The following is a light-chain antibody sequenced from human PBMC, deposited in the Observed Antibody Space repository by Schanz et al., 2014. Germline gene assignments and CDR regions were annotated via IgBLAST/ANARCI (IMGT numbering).Light chain of an antibody. V-gene: IGLV2-14*03. Sequence: QSALTQPAAVSGSPGQSSTISCTGASSDVGGYNYVSWYQHHPGKAPKLMIYDVSYRPSGVSERFSGSKSANTASLTISGLQAEDEADYFCSAFTSSSTLSVFGTGTKLTVL. CDR2: DVS. CDR1: SSDVGGYNY. J-gene: IGLJ1*01. CDR3: SAFTSSSTLSV.